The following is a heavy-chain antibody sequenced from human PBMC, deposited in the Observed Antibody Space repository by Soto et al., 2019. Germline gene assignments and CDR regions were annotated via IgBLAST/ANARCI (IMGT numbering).Heavy chain of an antibody. V-gene: IGHV3-15*01. J-gene: IGHJ4*02. CDR2: ITSETDGGTA. D-gene: IGHD2-15*01. CDR3: NSFYEHGGFHSKCLDY. CDR1: GFTFINAW. Sequence: EVQLVESGGGLVKPGGSLRLSCAASGFTFINAWMSWVRQAPGKGLEWVGRITSETDGGTADYAAHVKGRFTISRDDSKNTLDLQMNSLKTEDTAVYYCNSFYEHGGFHSKCLDYWGQGTLVTVAS.